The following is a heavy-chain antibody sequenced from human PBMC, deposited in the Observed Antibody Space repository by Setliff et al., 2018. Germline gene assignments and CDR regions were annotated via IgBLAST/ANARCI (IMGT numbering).Heavy chain of an antibody. CDR3: ARINFYVSSGYYYAPDY. Sequence: ASVKVSCKASGYSFTRYYMYWVRQAPGQGLEWMGIINIGGGSTTYAQKFQGRVTMTRDTSTSTIYMELGSLSSDDTAIYYCARINFYVSSGYYYAPDYWGPGTLVTVSS. J-gene: IGHJ4*02. D-gene: IGHD3-22*01. CDR1: GYSFTRYY. V-gene: IGHV1-46*01. CDR2: INIGGGST.